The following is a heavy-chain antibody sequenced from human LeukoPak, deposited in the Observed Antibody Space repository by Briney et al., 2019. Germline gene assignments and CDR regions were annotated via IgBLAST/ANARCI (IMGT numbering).Heavy chain of an antibody. CDR1: GYTLTELS. CDR2: FDPEDGET. J-gene: IGHJ6*02. V-gene: IGHV1-24*01. Sequence: GASVKVSCKVSGYTLTELSMHWVRQAPGKGLEWMGGFDPEDGETIYAQKFQGRVTITADKSTSTAYMELSSLRSEDTAVYYCARDSGSGSYYYYYYGMDVWGQGTTVTVSS. D-gene: IGHD3-10*01. CDR3: ARDSGSGSYYYYYYGMDV.